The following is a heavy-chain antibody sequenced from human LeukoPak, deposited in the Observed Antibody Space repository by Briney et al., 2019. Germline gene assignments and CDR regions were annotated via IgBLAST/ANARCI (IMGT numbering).Heavy chain of an antibody. D-gene: IGHD3-3*01. J-gene: IGHJ4*02. Sequence: GGSLRLSCEASGFTFSSYGMHWVRQAPGKGLEWVAVIWYDGSNKYYADSVKGRFTISRDNSKNTLYLQMNSLRAEDTAVYYCARSGRYDFWSGYSKGGDYFDYWGQGTLVTVSS. CDR2: IWYDGSNK. CDR3: ARSGRYDFWSGYSKGGDYFDY. V-gene: IGHV3-33*01. CDR1: GFTFSSYG.